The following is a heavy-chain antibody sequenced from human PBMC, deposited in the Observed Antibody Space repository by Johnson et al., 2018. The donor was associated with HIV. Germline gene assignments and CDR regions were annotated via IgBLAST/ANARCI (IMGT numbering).Heavy chain of an antibody. Sequence: VQLVESGGGLVKPGGSLRLSCAASGFTFSSYWMHWVRQAPGKGLVWVSRINSDGSSTSYADSVKGRFTISRDNAKNSLYLQVNSLRAGDTAVYYCARSYSRWDDVFDIGGQGTMVTVSS. CDR1: GFTFSSYW. J-gene: IGHJ3*02. V-gene: IGHV3-74*02. D-gene: IGHD1-26*01. CDR2: INSDGSST. CDR3: ARSYSRWDDVFDI.